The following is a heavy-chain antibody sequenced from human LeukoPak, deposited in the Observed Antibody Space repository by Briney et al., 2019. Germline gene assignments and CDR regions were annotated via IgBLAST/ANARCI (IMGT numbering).Heavy chain of an antibody. CDR2: IYYSGST. J-gene: IGHJ5*02. D-gene: IGHD6-6*01. CDR3: ARTLAARRFWFDP. CDR1: GGSISSYY. V-gene: IGHV4-30-4*08. Sequence: SETLSLTCTVSGGSISSYYWSWIRQPPGKGLKWIGYIYYSGSTYYNPSLKSRVTISVDTSKNQFSLKLSSVTAADTAVYYCARTLAARRFWFDPWGQGTLVTVSS.